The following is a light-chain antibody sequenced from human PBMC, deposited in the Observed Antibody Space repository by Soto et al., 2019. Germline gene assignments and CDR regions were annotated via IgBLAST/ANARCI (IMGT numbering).Light chain of an antibody. J-gene: IGKJ4*01. CDR1: RSISSY. CDR2: AAS. V-gene: IGKV1-39*01. Sequence: DIQMTQSPSSLSASVGDIVTITCRASRSISSYLNWYQQKPGKAPKLLIYAASSLQSGVPSRFSGSGSGTDFTLTISSLQPEDFATYYCQQSYSTPRTFGGGTKVEIK. CDR3: QQSYSTPRT.